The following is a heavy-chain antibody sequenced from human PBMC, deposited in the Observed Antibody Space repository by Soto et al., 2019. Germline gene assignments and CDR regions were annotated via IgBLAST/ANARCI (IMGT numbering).Heavy chain of an antibody. CDR1: GDSISSGNYY. J-gene: IGHJ6*02. D-gene: IGHD5-18*01. CDR3: ASRLGYGYAMDV. CDR2: IYYTGAT. V-gene: IGHV4-39*01. Sequence: ETLSLTCSVPGDSISSGNYYWVWIRQPPGKGLEWIGSIYYTGATFYNASLKSRLTISGDTSKNQLSLKLRSVTAADTAVYYCASRLGYGYAMDVWGQGTTVTVSS.